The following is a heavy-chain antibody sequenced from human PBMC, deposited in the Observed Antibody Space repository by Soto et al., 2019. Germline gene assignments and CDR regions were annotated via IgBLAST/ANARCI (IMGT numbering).Heavy chain of an antibody. CDR1: GGPISSGGYS. CDR3: ARELLWFGEYGGFDY. CDR2: IYHSGST. Sequence: PSETLSLTCAVSGGPISSGGYSWSWIRQPPGKGLEWIGYIYHSGSTYYNPSLKSRVTISVDRSKNQFSLKLSSVAAADTAVYYCARELLWFGEYGGFDYWGQGTLVTVSS. V-gene: IGHV4-30-2*01. J-gene: IGHJ4*02. D-gene: IGHD3-10*01.